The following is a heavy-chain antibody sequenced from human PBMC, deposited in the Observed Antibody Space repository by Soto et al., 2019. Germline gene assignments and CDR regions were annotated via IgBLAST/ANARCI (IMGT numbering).Heavy chain of an antibody. CDR2: IFWDDDK. D-gene: IGHD5-18*01. CDR1: GFSLSTRGVG. V-gene: IGHV2-5*02. J-gene: IGHJ4*02. CDR3: AHLPWQHLWPRAPVVY. Sequence: SGPTRVNTTQTLTKTFTFGGFSLSTRGVGVGWIRQPPGEALEWLGIIFWDDDKRYSPSLKSRVTITKDTSKNQLVLTMTNMDLVDTATYYCAHLPWQHLWPRAPVVYWGQGTPVTVSS.